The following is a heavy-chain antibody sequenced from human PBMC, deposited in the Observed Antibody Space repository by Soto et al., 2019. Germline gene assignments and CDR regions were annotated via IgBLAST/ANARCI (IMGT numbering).Heavy chain of an antibody. CDR1: DGYIRGSSYY. CDR3: ASENRVESYQTGETSFDY. V-gene: IGHV4-39*01. CDR2: IYDSGST. Sequence: PLEILSLTSTVSDGYIRGSSYYWGCIRQQPGKGKEWIGSIYDSGSTYYNPSLKSRVTISVDTSKNQFTLKLSSVTAADTAVYYFASENRVESYQTGETSFDYRGQGTLVTVYS. J-gene: IGHJ4*02. D-gene: IGHD2-2*01.